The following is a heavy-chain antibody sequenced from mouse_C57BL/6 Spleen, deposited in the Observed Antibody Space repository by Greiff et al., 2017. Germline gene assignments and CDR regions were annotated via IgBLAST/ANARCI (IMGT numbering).Heavy chain of an antibody. CDR2: INPSNGGT. CDR1: GYTFTSYW. D-gene: IGHD2-2*01. Sequence: QVQLQQPGTELVKPGASVKLSCKASGYTFTSYWMHWVKQRPGQGLEWIGNINPSNGGTNYNEKFKSKATLTVDKSSSTAYMQLSSLTSEDSAVYYCARLGYDWCGSYYFDYWGQGTTLTVSS. CDR3: ARLGYDWCGSYYFDY. J-gene: IGHJ2*01. V-gene: IGHV1-53*01.